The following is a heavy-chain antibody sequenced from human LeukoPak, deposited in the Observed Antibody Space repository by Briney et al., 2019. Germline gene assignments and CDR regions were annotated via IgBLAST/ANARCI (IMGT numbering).Heavy chain of an antibody. Sequence: PSETLSLTCTVSGGSISSYYWSWIRQPPGKGLEWIGYIYYSGSTNYNPSLKSRVTISVDTSKNQFSLKPSSVTAADTAVYYCASGRYYDSSAPSYYWGQGTLVTVSS. D-gene: IGHD3-22*01. J-gene: IGHJ4*02. CDR3: ASGRYYDSSAPSYY. V-gene: IGHV4-59*01. CDR1: GGSISSYY. CDR2: IYYSGST.